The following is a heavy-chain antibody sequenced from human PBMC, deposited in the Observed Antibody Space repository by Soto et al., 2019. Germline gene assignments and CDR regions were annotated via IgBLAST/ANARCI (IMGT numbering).Heavy chain of an antibody. J-gene: IGHJ5*02. CDR3: ANGEDSWSGYGGWFDP. CDR2: IYYSGST. Sequence: QLQLQESGPGLVKPSETLSLTCTVSGGSISSSSYYWGWIRQPPGKGLEWIGSIYYSGSTYYNPSLKSRVTISVDTSKNQFSLKLSSVTAADTAVYYCANGEDSWSGYGGWFDPWGQGTLVTVSS. D-gene: IGHD3-3*01. CDR1: GGSISSSSYY. V-gene: IGHV4-39*01.